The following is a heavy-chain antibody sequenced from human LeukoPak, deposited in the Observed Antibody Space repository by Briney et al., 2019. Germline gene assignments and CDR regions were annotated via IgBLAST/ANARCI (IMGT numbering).Heavy chain of an antibody. J-gene: IGHJ4*02. Sequence: PSETLSLTCAVYGGSFSGYYWSWIRQPPGKGLEWIGEINHSGSTNYNPSLKSRVTISVDTSKNQFSLKLSSVTAADTAVYYCARGRKHLITIFGVVIAEPFDYWGQGTLVTVSS. CDR2: INHSGST. CDR1: GGSFSGYY. D-gene: IGHD3-3*01. V-gene: IGHV4-34*01. CDR3: ARGRKHLITIFGVVIAEPFDY.